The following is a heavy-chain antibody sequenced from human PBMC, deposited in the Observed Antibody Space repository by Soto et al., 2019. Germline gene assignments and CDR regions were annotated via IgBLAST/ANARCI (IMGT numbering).Heavy chain of an antibody. J-gene: IGHJ6*02. Sequence: KPSETLSLTCTVSGGSISSSSDYWGWIRQPPGKGLEWIGYIYYSGSTNYNPSLKSRVTISVDTSKNQFSLKLSSVTAADTAVYYCARLDYGDYYYYGMDVWGQGTTVT. CDR1: GGSISSSSDY. CDR2: IYYSGST. V-gene: IGHV4-61*05. CDR3: ARLDYGDYYYYGMDV. D-gene: IGHD4-17*01.